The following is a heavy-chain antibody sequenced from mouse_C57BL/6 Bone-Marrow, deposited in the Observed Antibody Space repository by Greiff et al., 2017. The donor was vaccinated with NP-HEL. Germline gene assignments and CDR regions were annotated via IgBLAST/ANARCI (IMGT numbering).Heavy chain of an antibody. D-gene: IGHD1-1*01. CDR2: IYPGSGST. V-gene: IGHV1-55*01. CDR1: GYTFTSYW. Sequence: VQLQQSGAELVKPGASVKMSCKASGYTFTSYWITWVKQRPGQGLEWIGDIYPGSGSTNYNEKFKSKATLTVDTSSSTAYMQLSSPTSEDSAVYYCARWITTVVCDYWGQGTTLTVSS. CDR3: ARWITTVVCDY. J-gene: IGHJ2*01.